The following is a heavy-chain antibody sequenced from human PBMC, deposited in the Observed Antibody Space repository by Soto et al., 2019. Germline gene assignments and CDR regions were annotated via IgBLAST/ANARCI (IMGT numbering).Heavy chain of an antibody. CDR1: GGSFSGYY. V-gene: IGHV4-34*01. Sequence: QVQLQQWGAGLLKPSETLSLTCAVYGGSFSGYYWTWIRQPPGTGLEWIGEINHSGSTNYNPSLKSRVTIVVDTSKNQFSLKLTSVTAADTAVYYCARDKITGLFAYWGQGTLVTVSS. CDR3: ARDKITGLFAY. CDR2: INHSGST. D-gene: IGHD2-8*02. J-gene: IGHJ4*02.